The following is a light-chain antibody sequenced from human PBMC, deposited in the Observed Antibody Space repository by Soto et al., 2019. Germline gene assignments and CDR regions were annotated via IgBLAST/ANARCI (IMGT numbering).Light chain of an antibody. V-gene: IGKV3-15*01. CDR3: QQYSDWPLP. Sequence: EIVVTQSPATLSVSPGERATLSCRASQSVGNNFAWYQQKPGQAPRLLIFATSTRATGVPARFSGSGSGTEFPLTISSLRSEDFAVYYCQQYSDWPLPFGGGTKVEIE. J-gene: IGKJ4*01. CDR2: ATS. CDR1: QSVGNN.